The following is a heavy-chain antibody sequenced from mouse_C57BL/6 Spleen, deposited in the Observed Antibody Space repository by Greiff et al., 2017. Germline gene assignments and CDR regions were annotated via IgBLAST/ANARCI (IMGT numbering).Heavy chain of an antibody. CDR2: IYPGDGDT. V-gene: IGHV1-80*01. J-gene: IGHJ2*01. CDR3: ARSYDGYPYYFDY. CDR1: GYAFSSYW. D-gene: IGHD2-3*01. Sequence: VQVVESGAELVKPGASVKISCKASGYAFSSYWMNWVKQRPGKGLEWIGQIYPGDGDTNYNGKFKGKATLTADKSSSTAYMQLSSLTSEDSAVYFCARSYDGYPYYFDYWGQGTTLTVSS.